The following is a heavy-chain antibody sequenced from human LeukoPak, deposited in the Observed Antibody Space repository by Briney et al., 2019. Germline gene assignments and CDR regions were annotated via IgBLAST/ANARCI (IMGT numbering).Heavy chain of an antibody. CDR1: GFIFSTSN. D-gene: IGHD3-22*01. Sequence: GGSLRLSCAVHGFIFSTSNMNWVRQAPGKGLEWVSYIDTSSTTVYYADSVKGRFTISRDNAKNSLYLQMNSLRDEDTAVYYCARGVDYDSSGYYSALLDYWGQGTLVTVSS. V-gene: IGHV3-48*02. CDR2: IDTSSTTV. CDR3: ARGVDYDSSGYYSALLDY. J-gene: IGHJ4*02.